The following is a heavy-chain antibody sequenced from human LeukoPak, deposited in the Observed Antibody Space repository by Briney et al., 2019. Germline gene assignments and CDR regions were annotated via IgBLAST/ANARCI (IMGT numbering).Heavy chain of an antibody. D-gene: IGHD2/OR15-2a*01. CDR2: IWYDGSNT. CDR3: AREGPRGNSQFDY. Sequence: PGRSLRLSCAASGFTFSSYGMHWVRQAPGKGLEWVALIWYDGSNTYYADSVKGRLTISRDNSKNTLYLQMNSLRAEDTAVYYCAREGPRGNSQFDYWGQGTLVTVSS. J-gene: IGHJ4*02. V-gene: IGHV3-33*01. CDR1: GFTFSSYG.